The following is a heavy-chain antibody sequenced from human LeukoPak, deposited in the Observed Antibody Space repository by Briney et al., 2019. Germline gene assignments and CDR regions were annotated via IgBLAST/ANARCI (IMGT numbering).Heavy chain of an antibody. CDR3: ARYCSGGSCPGD. J-gene: IGHJ4*02. D-gene: IGHD2-15*01. V-gene: IGHV4-39*01. Sequence: SETLSLTCTVSGGSISSSSYYWGWIRQPPGKGLEWIGSIYYSGSTYYNPSLKSRVTISVDTSKNQFSPKLSSVTAADTAVYYCARYCSGGSCPGDWGQGTLVTVSS. CDR2: IYYSGST. CDR1: GGSISSSSYY.